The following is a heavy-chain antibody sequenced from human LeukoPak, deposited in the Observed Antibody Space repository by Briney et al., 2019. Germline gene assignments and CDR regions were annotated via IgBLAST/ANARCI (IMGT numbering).Heavy chain of an antibody. CDR1: GGSISSYY. CDR3: ARRKWLLCPPTPQKCHNWFDP. D-gene: IGHD3-3*01. J-gene: IGHJ5*02. CDR2: INHSGST. Sequence: PSETLSLTCTVSGGSISSYYWGWIRQPPGKRLEWIGEINHSGSTNYNPSLKSRVTISVDTSKNQFSLKLSSVTAADTAVYYCARRKWLLCPPTPQKCHNWFDPWGQGTLVTVSS. V-gene: IGHV4-34*01.